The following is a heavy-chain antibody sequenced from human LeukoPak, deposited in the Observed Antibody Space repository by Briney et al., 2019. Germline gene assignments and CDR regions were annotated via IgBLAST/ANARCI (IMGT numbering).Heavy chain of an antibody. Sequence: PSETLSLTCTVSGYSINSGYFWGWIRQPPGKGLEWIGSIYHSGATYYNPSLKSRVTISIDTSKNQFSLRLSSVTAADTAFYYCARVQWELGFDYWGQGTLVTVSS. V-gene: IGHV4-38-2*02. D-gene: IGHD4-23*01. CDR1: GYSINSGYF. CDR2: IYHSGAT. J-gene: IGHJ4*02. CDR3: ARVQWELGFDY.